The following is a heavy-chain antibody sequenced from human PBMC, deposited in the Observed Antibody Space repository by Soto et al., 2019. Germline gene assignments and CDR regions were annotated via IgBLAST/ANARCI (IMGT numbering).Heavy chain of an antibody. CDR3: ARYSGSYRFDY. D-gene: IGHD1-26*01. J-gene: IGHJ4*02. Sequence: QVQLVESGGGVVQPGRSLRLSCEASGFTFSSYGMHWVRQAPGKGLEWVAVIWYDGSNKYYADSVKGRFTISRDNSKNTLYLQMNSLRAEDTAVYYCARYSGSYRFDYWGQGTLVTVSS. V-gene: IGHV3-33*01. CDR1: GFTFSSYG. CDR2: IWYDGSNK.